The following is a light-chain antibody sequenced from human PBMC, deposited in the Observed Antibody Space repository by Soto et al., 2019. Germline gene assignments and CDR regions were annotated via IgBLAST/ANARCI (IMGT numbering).Light chain of an antibody. V-gene: IGKV3-20*01. Sequence: EIVLTQSPGTLSLSPGERATLFCRASQSVSSNYLAWYQQKPGQAPGLLIHGASSRATGIPDRFSGSGSGTDFTLTISRLEPEDFAVYYCHHYGTPPWTFGQGTKVEIK. CDR1: QSVSSNY. CDR3: HHYGTPPWT. CDR2: GAS. J-gene: IGKJ1*01.